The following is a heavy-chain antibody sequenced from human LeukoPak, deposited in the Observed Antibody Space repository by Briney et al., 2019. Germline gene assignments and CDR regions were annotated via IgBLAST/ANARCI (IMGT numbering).Heavy chain of an antibody. D-gene: IGHD6-6*01. CDR1: GYSFTSYW. CDR2: IYPGDSDT. V-gene: IGHV5-51*01. Sequence: GESLKISCKGSGYSFTSYWIGWVRQMPGKGLEWMGIIYPGDSDTKDSPSFQGQVTISADKSISTAYLQWRSLKASDTAMYYCARVAARPNGPFDYWGQGTWSPSPQ. CDR3: ARVAARPNGPFDY. J-gene: IGHJ4*02.